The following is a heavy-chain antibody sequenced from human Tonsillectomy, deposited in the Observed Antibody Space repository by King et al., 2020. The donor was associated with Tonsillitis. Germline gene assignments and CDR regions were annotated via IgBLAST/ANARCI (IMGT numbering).Heavy chain of an antibody. Sequence: VQLVESGGGLVHPGGSLRLSCAASGFTFSSYGMSWVRQAPGKGLEWVSGISDIGGSTYYADSVKGRLTISRDNSKNTLYVQMNSLRAEDTAVYSCAKAAIAPSQNYYYYYYMDVWGKGTTVTVS. CDR1: GFTFSSYG. D-gene: IGHD6-6*01. J-gene: IGHJ6*03. CDR2: ISDIGGST. V-gene: IGHV3-23*04. CDR3: AKAAIAPSQNYYYYYYMDV.